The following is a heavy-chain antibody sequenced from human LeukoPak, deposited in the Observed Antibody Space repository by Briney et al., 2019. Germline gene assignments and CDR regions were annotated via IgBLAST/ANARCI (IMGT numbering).Heavy chain of an antibody. J-gene: IGHJ5*02. D-gene: IGHD3-16*01. V-gene: IGHV5-51*01. CDR3: ARQRFTTRAYAGNWFDP. CDR2: ISLSNSDT. Sequence: GESLKISCKGSGYNFINYWIGWVRQTPGKGLEWMGIISLSNSDTRYSPSFQRQVTTSADKSISTTYLQWSSLKASDTAMYYCARQRFTTRAYAGNWFDPWGQGTLVTVSS. CDR1: GYNFINYW.